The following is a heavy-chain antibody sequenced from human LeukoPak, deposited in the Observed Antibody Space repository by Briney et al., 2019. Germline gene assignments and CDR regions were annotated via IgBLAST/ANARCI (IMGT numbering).Heavy chain of an antibody. Sequence: ASVKVSCKASGYTFTSYDINWVRQATGQGLEWMGWMNPNSGNTGYAQKFQGRVTMTRNTSISTAYMELSSLRSEDTAVYYCARDSGERGSGSYLIAYWGQGTLVTVSS. CDR1: GYTFTSYD. CDR2: MNPNSGNT. CDR3: ARDSGERGSGSYLIAY. D-gene: IGHD3-10*01. V-gene: IGHV1-8*01. J-gene: IGHJ4*02.